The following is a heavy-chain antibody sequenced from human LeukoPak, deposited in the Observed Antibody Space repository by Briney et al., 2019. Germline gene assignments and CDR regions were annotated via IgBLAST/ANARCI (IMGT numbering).Heavy chain of an antibody. Sequence: PGRSLRLSCAASGLTFSSYAMHWVRQAPGKGLEWVAVISYDGSNKYYADSVKGRFTISRDNSKNTLYLQMNSLRAEDTAVYYCANTVSNYGGAFDIWGQGTMVTVSS. CDR3: ANTVSNYGGAFDI. J-gene: IGHJ3*02. CDR2: ISYDGSNK. D-gene: IGHD4-23*01. V-gene: IGHV3-30*04. CDR1: GLTFSSYA.